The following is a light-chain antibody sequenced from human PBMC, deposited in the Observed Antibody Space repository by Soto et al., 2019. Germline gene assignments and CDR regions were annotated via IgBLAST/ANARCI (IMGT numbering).Light chain of an antibody. J-gene: IGKJ2*01. CDR3: LQDYNYPYT. V-gene: IGKV1-6*01. Sequence: AIQMTQSPSSLSSSLVDIVSITCRASQGIRNDLGWYQQKPGKAPKLLIYAASSLQSGVPSRFSGSGSGTDFTLTISSLQPEDFATYYCLQDYNYPYTFGQGTKVDIK. CDR1: QGIRND. CDR2: AAS.